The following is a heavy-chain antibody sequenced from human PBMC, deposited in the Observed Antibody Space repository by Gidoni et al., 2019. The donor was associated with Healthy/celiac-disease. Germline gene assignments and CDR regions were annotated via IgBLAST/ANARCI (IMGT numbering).Heavy chain of an antibody. J-gene: IGHJ6*02. CDR2: IIPILGIA. D-gene: IGHD3-22*01. CDR1: GGTFSSYA. Sequence: QVQLVQSGAEVKKPGSSVKVSCKASGGTFSSYAISWVRQAPGQGLEWMGRIIPILGIANVAQKFQGRVKITADKSTSTAYMELSSLRSEDTAVYYCARGGVDYYDSGYYGMDVWGQGTTVTVSS. V-gene: IGHV1-69*09. CDR3: ARGGVDYYDSGYYGMDV.